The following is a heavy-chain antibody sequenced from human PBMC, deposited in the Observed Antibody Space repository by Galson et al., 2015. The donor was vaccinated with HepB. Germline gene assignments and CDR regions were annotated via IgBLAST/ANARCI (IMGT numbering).Heavy chain of an antibody. D-gene: IGHD2-2*01. V-gene: IGHV5-51*01. CDR1: GYNFNRYW. Sequence: QSGAEVKMPGEFLKISCKTSGYNFNRYWIAWVRQMPGKGLEWMGIVYPTDADTRYSPSFQGQVSISADKSTATAYLQWSSLKASDTAIYFCVRRRSQLLNVDIDYWGQGTLVTVSS. CDR2: VYPTDADT. J-gene: IGHJ4*01. CDR3: VRRRSQLLNVDIDY.